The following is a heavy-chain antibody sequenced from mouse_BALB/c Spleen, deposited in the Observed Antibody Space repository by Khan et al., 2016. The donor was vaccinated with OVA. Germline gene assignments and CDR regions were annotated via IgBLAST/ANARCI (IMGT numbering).Heavy chain of an antibody. D-gene: IGHD2-2*01. Sequence: EVQLQESGPGLVKPSQSLSLTCTVTGYPITSDYAWNWIRQFPGNKLECMGYISYSGSTSYNPSLQSRISITRDTSKNQFFLQLNSVTTEDTATYYCARVGYDGYAMDYWGQGTSVTVSS. CDR1: GYPITSDYA. CDR3: ARVGYDGYAMDY. J-gene: IGHJ4*01. CDR2: ISYSGST. V-gene: IGHV3-2*02.